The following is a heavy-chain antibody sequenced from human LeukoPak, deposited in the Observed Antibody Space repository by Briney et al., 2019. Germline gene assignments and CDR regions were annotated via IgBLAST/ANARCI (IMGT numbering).Heavy chain of an antibody. CDR1: GFTFSSYA. V-gene: IGHV3-30-3*01. CDR3: AREFSGYTYGHGPFSTYYGMDV. Sequence: GRSLRLSCAASGFTFSSYAVHWVRQAPGKGLEWVAVISYDGSNKYYTDSVKGRFTISRDNSKNTLYLQMNGLRAEDMAVYYCAREFSGYTYGHGPFSTYYGMDVWGQGTTVTVSS. D-gene: IGHD5-18*01. J-gene: IGHJ6*02. CDR2: ISYDGSNK.